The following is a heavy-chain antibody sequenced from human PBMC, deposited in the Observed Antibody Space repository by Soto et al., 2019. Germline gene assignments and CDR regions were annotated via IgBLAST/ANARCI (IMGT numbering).Heavy chain of an antibody. J-gene: IGHJ6*02. CDR2: IYYSGST. CDR3: ASEYSSSGFPYYYGMDV. V-gene: IGHV4-39*01. CDR1: GGSISSSSYY. D-gene: IGHD6-6*01. Sequence: SETLSLTCTVSGGSISSSSYYWGWIRQPPGEGLEWIGSIYYSGSTYYNPSLKSRVTISVDTSKNQFSLKLSSVTAADTAVYYCASEYSSSGFPYYYGMDVWGQGTTVTVSS.